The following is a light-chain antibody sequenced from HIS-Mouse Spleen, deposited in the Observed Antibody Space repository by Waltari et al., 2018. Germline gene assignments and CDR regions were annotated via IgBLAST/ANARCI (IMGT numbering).Light chain of an antibody. CDR3: CSYAGSSTVV. J-gene: IGLJ2*01. V-gene: IGLV2-23*01. CDR2: EGS. Sequence: QSALTQPASVSGSPGQSTTISCPGTSSDVGGFNLFPWYQQHPGKAPKLMIYEGSKRPSGVSNRFSGSKSGNTASLTISGLQAEDEADYYCCSYAGSSTVVFGGGTKLTVL. CDR1: SSDVGGFNL.